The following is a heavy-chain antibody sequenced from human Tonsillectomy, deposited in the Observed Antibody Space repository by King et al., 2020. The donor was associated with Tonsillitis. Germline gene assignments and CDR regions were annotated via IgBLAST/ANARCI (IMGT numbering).Heavy chain of an antibody. CDR2: IYPGDSDS. CDR1: GYRFTRNW. J-gene: IGHJ3*02. CDR3: ARYLRHYYDSSGYEDAFDN. Sequence: QLVQSGAEVKKPGASLKISCRSSGYRFTRNWIGWVRQMPGKGLEWMGIIYPGDSDSRYSPSFQGQVTISADESISTAYLQWSSLAASDTAIYYCARYLRHYYDSSGYEDAFDNW. D-gene: IGHD3-22*01. V-gene: IGHV5-51*03.